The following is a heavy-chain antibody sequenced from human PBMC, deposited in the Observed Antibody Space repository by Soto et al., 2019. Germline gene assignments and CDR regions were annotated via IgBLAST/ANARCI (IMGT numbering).Heavy chain of an antibody. Sequence: EVQLVQSGAEVKKPGESLKISCKGSGYSFTRHWIGWVRQMPGKGLEWMGIIYLGDSDTRYSPSFQGHVTISADKSLNTAYLQWSSLKASDTAMYYCARSAIEGSSHGMDLWGQGTTVTVSS. CDR1: GYSFTRHW. CDR3: ARSAIEGSSHGMDL. V-gene: IGHV5-51*03. J-gene: IGHJ6*02. D-gene: IGHD6-13*01. CDR2: IYLGDSDT.